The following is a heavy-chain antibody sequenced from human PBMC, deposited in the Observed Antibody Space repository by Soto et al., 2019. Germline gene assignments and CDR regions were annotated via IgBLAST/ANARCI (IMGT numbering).Heavy chain of an antibody. CDR3: ERGAELRFLEWLSDAFDI. D-gene: IGHD3-3*01. V-gene: IGHV4-31*03. J-gene: IGHJ3*02. Sequence: PSETLSLTCTVSGGSISSGGYYWSWIREHPGKGLDWIGYMYYSGSTYYNPSLKSRVTISVDKSKNQFSLKLSSVTAADTAAYYCERGAELRFLEWLSDAFDIWGQGTMVT. CDR2: MYYSGST. CDR1: GGSISSGGYY.